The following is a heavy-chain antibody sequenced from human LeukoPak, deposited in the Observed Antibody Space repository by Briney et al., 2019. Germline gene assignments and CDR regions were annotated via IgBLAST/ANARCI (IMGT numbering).Heavy chain of an antibody. Sequence: GGSLRLSCVASEFTFNNYAMAWVRQGPGKGLEWVSSISGSGGNTYYADSVKGRFTISRDNSKNSLYLQMNSLRAEDTAVYYCVTNFDPDVDWGQGTLVTVSS. D-gene: IGHD3-9*01. V-gene: IGHV3-23*01. CDR2: ISGSGGNT. CDR1: EFTFNNYA. CDR3: VTNFDPDVD. J-gene: IGHJ4*02.